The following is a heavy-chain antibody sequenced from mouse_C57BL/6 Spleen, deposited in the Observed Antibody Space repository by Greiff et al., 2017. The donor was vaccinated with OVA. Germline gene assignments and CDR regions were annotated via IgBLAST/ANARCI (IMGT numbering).Heavy chain of an antibody. Sequence: DVQLQESGAGLVKPGGSLKLSCAASGFTFSSYAMSWVRQTPEKRLEWVAYISSGGDYIYYADTVKGRFTISRDNARNTLYLQMSSLKSEDTAMYYCTTPYYYGSSYGYFDVWGTGTTVTVSS. J-gene: IGHJ1*03. CDR1: GFTFSSYA. CDR3: TTPYYYGSSYGYFDV. CDR2: ISSGGDYI. D-gene: IGHD1-1*01. V-gene: IGHV5-9-1*02.